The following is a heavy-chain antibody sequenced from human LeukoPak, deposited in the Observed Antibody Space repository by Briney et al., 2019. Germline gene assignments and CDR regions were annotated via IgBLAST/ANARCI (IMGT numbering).Heavy chain of an antibody. D-gene: IGHD6-13*01. CDR3: ARSRHIAAADGVGSHYYMDV. J-gene: IGHJ6*03. CDR2: IYSSGST. CDR1: GGSIRSYY. Sequence: SETLSLTCTVSGGSIRSYYWSWIRQPAGKGLEWIGQIYSSGSTNYSPSLKSRVTMSVDTSKNQFSLKLSSVTAADTAVYYCARSRHIAAADGVGSHYYMDVWGKGTTVTISS. V-gene: IGHV4-4*07.